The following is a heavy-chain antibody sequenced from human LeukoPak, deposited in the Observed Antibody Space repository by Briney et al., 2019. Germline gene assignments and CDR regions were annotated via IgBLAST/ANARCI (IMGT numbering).Heavy chain of an antibody. D-gene: IGHD3-10*01. CDR2: ISKSGSTI. V-gene: IGHV3-48*03. J-gene: IGHJ4*02. CDR1: GFTFSSYE. CDR3: AKDRGYYGSGSYYNVIYFDY. Sequence: PGGSLRLSCAASGFTFSSYEMNWVRQPPGKGLEWVSYISKSGSTIYYADSVKGRFTISRDNSKNTLYLQMNSPRAEDTAVYYCAKDRGYYGSGSYYNVIYFDYWGQGTLVTVSS.